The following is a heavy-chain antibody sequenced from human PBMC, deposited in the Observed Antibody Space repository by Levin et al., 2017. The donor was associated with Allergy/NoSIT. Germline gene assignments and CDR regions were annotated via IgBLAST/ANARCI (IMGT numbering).Heavy chain of an antibody. J-gene: IGHJ4*02. CDR1: GGSFSGYY. CDR3: ARGPWGIAEN. CDR2: INHSGST. Sequence: PSETLSLTCAVYGGSFSGYYWSWIRQPPGKGLEWIGEINHSGSTNYNPSLKSRVTISVDTSKNQFSLKLSSVTAADTAVYYCARGPWGIAENWGQGTLVTVSS. V-gene: IGHV4-34*01. D-gene: IGHD6-13*01.